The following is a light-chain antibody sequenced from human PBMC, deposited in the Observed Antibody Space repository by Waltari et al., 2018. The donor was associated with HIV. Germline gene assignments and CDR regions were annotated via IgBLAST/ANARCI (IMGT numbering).Light chain of an antibody. CDR1: SSNIGSNS. J-gene: IGLJ2*01. Sequence: QSVLTQPPSASGTPGQRVTISCSGSSSNIGSNSVYWYQQLPRTAPKLLLYRNNQRPSGVPDRFSGSKSGTSASLAISGLRSEDEADYYCAAWGNSLSLLFGGGTKLTVL. CDR3: AAWGNSLSLL. V-gene: IGLV1-47*01. CDR2: RNN.